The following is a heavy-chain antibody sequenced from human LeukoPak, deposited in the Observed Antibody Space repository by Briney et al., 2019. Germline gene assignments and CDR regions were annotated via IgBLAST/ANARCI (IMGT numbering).Heavy chain of an antibody. CDR3: ARGGGSGSYSQNWFDP. J-gene: IGHJ5*02. V-gene: IGHV4-39*07. D-gene: IGHD3-10*01. CDR1: GGSISSSSYY. Sequence: SETLSLTCTVSGGSISSSSYYWGWIRQPPGKGLEWIGSIYYSGSTYYNPSLKSRVTISVDTSKNQFSLKLSSVTAADTAVYYCARGGGSGSYSQNWFDPWGQGTLVTVSS. CDR2: IYYSGST.